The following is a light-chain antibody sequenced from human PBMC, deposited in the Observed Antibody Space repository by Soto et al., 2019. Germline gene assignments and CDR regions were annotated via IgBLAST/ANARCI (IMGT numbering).Light chain of an antibody. CDR2: GAS. J-gene: IGKJ1*01. V-gene: IGKV3D-20*02. Sequence: ENVVAQSPGTLSFSPREKTTLSCRAIQSVSSSYLAWYQQKPGQAPRLLIYGASNRATGIPDRFSGSGSGTDFTLTISSLEPEDFAVYYCHQRSSWPPDTFGQGTKVDIK. CDR3: HQRSSWPPDT. CDR1: QSVSSSY.